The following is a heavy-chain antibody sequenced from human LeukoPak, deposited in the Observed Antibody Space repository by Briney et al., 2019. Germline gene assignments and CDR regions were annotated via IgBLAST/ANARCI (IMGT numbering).Heavy chain of an antibody. CDR1: GYTFTSYY. V-gene: IGHV1-46*01. CDR3: ARAYYYDSSGYEDFDY. J-gene: IGHJ4*02. Sequence: ASVKASCKASGYTFTSYYMHWVRQAPGQGLEWMGIINPSGGSTSYAQKFQGRVTMTRDTSTSTVYMELSSLRSEDTAVYYCARAYYYDSSGYEDFDYWGQGTLVTVSS. CDR2: INPSGGST. D-gene: IGHD3-22*01.